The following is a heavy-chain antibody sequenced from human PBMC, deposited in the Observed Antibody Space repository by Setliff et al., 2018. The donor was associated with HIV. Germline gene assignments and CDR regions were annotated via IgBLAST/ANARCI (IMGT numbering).Heavy chain of an antibody. CDR1: GYSISSGYY. D-gene: IGHD5-18*01. CDR2: IYHSGST. J-gene: IGHJ4*02. Sequence: SETLSLTCAVSGYSISSGYYWGWIRQPPGKGLEWIGSIYHSGSTYNNPSLKSLVTISVDTSKNQFSLKLTSVTAADTAVYYCARTLRAAAMGYFDYWGQGTLVTVS. V-gene: IGHV4-38-2*01. CDR3: ARTLRAAAMGYFDY.